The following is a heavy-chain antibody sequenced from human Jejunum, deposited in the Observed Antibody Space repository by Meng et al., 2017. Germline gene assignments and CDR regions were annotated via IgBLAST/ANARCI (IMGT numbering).Heavy chain of an antibody. D-gene: IGHD2-15*01. J-gene: IGHJ4*02. V-gene: IGHV3-48*03. Sequence: GGSLRLSCAASGFTFSSFEMNWVRQAPGKGLEWLSYISSGGITINYADSVKCRFTISRDNAKNSMYLQMNSLRVEDTGVYYCARTGIPGGGSFYSNWGQGALVTVSS. CDR2: ISSGGITI. CDR1: GFTFSSFE. CDR3: ARTGIPGGGSFYSN.